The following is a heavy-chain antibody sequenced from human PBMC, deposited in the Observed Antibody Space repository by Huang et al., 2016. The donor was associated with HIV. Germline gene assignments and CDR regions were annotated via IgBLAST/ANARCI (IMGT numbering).Heavy chain of an antibody. Sequence: QVQLVESGGGLVKPGGSLRLSCAASGFTFSDYYMSWIRQGSGKKLEWVSFISSSGSDIYYTDSVKGRCTISRDNTKNSLYLQMNSLRAEDTAVYYCARSSGELGAPHNWGQGTLVTVSS. CDR1: GFTFSDYY. V-gene: IGHV3-11*01. D-gene: IGHD1-26*01. J-gene: IGHJ4*02. CDR2: ISSSGSDI. CDR3: ARSSGELGAPHN.